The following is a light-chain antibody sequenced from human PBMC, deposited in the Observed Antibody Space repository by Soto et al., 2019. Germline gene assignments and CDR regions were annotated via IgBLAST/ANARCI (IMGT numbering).Light chain of an antibody. CDR1: QSVSHN. V-gene: IGKV3-15*01. CDR2: GAS. Sequence: EIVMTQSQASLSVSPGKRATLSCRASQSVSHNLAWYQQKPGQAPRLLISGASTRATGVPARFSGSGSGTEFTLTISSLQSEDSAVYYCHQYDKWPPVTFGQGTRLEI. CDR3: HQYDKWPPVT. J-gene: IGKJ5*01.